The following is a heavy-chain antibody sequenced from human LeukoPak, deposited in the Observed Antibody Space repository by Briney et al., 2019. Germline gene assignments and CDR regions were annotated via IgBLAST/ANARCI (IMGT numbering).Heavy chain of an antibody. Sequence: PGGSLRLSCAASGFTFSSYGMHWVRQAPGKGLEWVAFIRYDGSNKYYADSVKGRFTISRDNSKNTLYLQMNSLRAEDTAVYYCAKKEGMIVVVMQAFDIWGQGTMVTVSS. CDR2: IRYDGSNK. D-gene: IGHD3-22*01. V-gene: IGHV3-30*02. J-gene: IGHJ3*02. CDR1: GFTFSSYG. CDR3: AKKEGMIVVVMQAFDI.